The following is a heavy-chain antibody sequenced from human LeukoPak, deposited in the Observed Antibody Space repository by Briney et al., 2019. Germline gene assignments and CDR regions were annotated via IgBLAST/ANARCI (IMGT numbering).Heavy chain of an antibody. CDR2: ISPSGGST. D-gene: IGHD6-13*01. Sequence: ASVKVSCKASGYTFTSYYMHWVRQAPGQGLEWMGIISPSGGSTSYAQKFQGRVTMTRDTSTSTVYMELSSLRSEDTAVYYCASGLYSSSPRGAFDIWGQGTMVTVSS. CDR3: ASGLYSSSPRGAFDI. V-gene: IGHV1-46*01. CDR1: GYTFTSYY. J-gene: IGHJ3*02.